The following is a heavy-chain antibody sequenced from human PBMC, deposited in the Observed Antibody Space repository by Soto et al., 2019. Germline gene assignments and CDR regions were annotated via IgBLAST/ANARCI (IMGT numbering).Heavy chain of an antibody. CDR3: VKVVRLCSGGSCYSDYYYYGMDV. Sequence: QVQLVESGGGVVQPGRSLRLSCAASGFSFSDYVMHWVRQAPGKGLEWVAVISYDGSNKSYADSVKGRFTISRDNSRNTLYLQMNSLRAEDTAVYYCVKVVRLCSGGSCYSDYYYYGMDVWGQGTTVTVSS. D-gene: IGHD2-15*01. CDR1: GFSFSDYV. V-gene: IGHV3-30*18. J-gene: IGHJ6*02. CDR2: ISYDGSNK.